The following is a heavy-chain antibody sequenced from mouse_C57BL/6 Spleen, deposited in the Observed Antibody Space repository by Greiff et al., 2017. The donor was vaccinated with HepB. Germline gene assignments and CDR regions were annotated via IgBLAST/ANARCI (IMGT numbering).Heavy chain of an antibody. Sequence: EVQLVESGPGLVKPSQSLSLTCSVTGYSITSGYYWNWIRQFPGNKLEWIGYISYDGSNNYNPSLKNRISITRDTSKNQFFLKLNSVTTEDTATYYCARGDFAYWGQGTLVTVSA. CDR3: ARGDFAY. CDR1: GYSITSGYY. V-gene: IGHV3-6*01. D-gene: IGHD3-3*01. CDR2: ISYDGSN. J-gene: IGHJ3*01.